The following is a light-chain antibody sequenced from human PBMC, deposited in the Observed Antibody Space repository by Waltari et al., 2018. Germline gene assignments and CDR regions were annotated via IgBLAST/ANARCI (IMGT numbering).Light chain of an antibody. CDR1: SSNLGNNV. V-gene: IGLV1-44*01. CDR2: RNH. J-gene: IGLJ3*02. Sequence: QSVLTQPPSASGTPGQRVTISCSGTSSNLGNNVVNWYQQVPGTAPKLLIYRNHLRPSAVPDRFSASKSGTSASLPISGLQSEDEAEYYCASWDDSLNGHWVFGGGTMVTVL. CDR3: ASWDDSLNGHWV.